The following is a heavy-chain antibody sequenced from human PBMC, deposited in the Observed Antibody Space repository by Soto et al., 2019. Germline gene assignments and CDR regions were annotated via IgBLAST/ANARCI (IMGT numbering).Heavy chain of an antibody. CDR1: GGSVSSGSYY. V-gene: IGHV4-61*01. CDR3: ASAVGVITTGEAFDI. Sequence: SETLSLTCTVSGGSVSSGSYYWSWIRQPPGKGLEWIGYIYYSGSTNYNPSLKRRVTISVDTSKNQFSLKLSSVTAADTAVYYCASAVGVITTGEAFDIWGQGTMVTVSS. CDR2: IYYSGST. D-gene: IGHD3-22*01. J-gene: IGHJ3*02.